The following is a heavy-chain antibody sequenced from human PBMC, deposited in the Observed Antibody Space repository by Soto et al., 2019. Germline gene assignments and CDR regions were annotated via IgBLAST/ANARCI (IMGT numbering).Heavy chain of an antibody. V-gene: IGHV4-39*01. D-gene: IGHD3-3*01. CDR2: IYYSGST. Sequence: SETLSLTCTVSGGSISSSSYYWGWIRQPPGKGLEWIGSIYYSGSTYYNPSLKSRVTISVDTSKNQFSLKLSSVTAADTAVYYCARDSGGYDFWSGYYSYYGMDVWGQGTTVTVSS. CDR1: GGSISSSSYY. J-gene: IGHJ6*02. CDR3: ARDSGGYDFWSGYYSYYGMDV.